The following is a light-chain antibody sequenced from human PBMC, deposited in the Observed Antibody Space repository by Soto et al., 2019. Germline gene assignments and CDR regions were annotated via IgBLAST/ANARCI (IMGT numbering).Light chain of an antibody. V-gene: IGKV1-39*01. CDR3: QQSFDTPPT. CDR1: QYISNY. Sequence: DIQMTQSPSSLSASVGDRVTISCRASQYISNYLSWYQQKPGKAPNLLIYSASTLQSGVPSGFSGGGSGTEVTLTISSLQPEDFATYYCQQSFDTPPTFGQGTRVEV. J-gene: IGKJ1*01. CDR2: SAS.